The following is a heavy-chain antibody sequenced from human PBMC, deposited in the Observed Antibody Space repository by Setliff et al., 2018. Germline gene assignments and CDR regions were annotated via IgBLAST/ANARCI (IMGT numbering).Heavy chain of an antibody. CDR2: INVERSAL. CDR1: GFTFSTKS. J-gene: IGHJ4*02. Sequence: PGGSLRLSCAASGFTFSTKSFNWVRQAPGKGLDWVSYINVERSALFYADSVKGRFTISRDNAKNSLYLQMNSLRAEDTAVYYCVCEYTSGWYVFDRWGQGTLVTVSS. D-gene: IGHD6-19*01. CDR3: VCEYTSGWYVFDR. V-gene: IGHV3-48*01.